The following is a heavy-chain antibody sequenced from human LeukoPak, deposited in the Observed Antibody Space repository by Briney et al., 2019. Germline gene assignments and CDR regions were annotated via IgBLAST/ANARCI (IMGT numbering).Heavy chain of an antibody. V-gene: IGHV3-23*01. CDR1: GFTFSSYA. CDR2: ISGSGPST. CDR3: ARLPTFYYDSSGYHYDY. D-gene: IGHD3-22*01. Sequence: GGSLRLSCVASGFTFSSYAMSWVRQAPGKGLEWVSSISGSGPSTDYTDAVKGRFIISRDKSKNTLHLQMNSLRAEDTALYYCARLPTFYYDSSGYHYDYWGQGTLVTVSS. J-gene: IGHJ4*02.